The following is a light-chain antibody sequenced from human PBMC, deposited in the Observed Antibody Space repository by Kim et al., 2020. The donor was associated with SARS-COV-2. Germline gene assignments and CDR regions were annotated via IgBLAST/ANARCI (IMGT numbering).Light chain of an antibody. CDR3: QSRDSGGNVV. CDR2: GRN. J-gene: IGLJ2*01. CDR1: SLRSYS. V-gene: IGLV3-19*01. Sequence: SSELTQDPAVSVALGQTVRITCQGDSLRSYSATWYQQKPRQAPVLVIYGRNSRPSGVPDRFSGSTSGNTASLTISGAQAEDEADFYCQSRDSGGNVVFGGGTQLTVL.